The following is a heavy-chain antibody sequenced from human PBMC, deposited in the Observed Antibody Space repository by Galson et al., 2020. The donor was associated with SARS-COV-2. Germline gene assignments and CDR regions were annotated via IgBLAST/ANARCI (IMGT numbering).Heavy chain of an antibody. CDR1: GGTFSSFA. J-gene: IGHJ4*02. Sequence: SVKVSCKASGGTFSSFAISWVRQAPGQGPEWMGGIIPMFGTANYAQKFQGRVTITADKSTSTAYMELSGLGSEETAVYYCARECNDSTGYYYISCYWGQGTLVTVSS. V-gene: IGHV1-69*06. D-gene: IGHD3-22*01. CDR2: IIPMFGTA. CDR3: ARECNDSTGYYYISCY.